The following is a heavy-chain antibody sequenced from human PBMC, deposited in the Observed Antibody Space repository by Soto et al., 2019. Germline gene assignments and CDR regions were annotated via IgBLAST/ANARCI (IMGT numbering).Heavy chain of an antibody. CDR2: INGDGSST. J-gene: IGHJ4*02. CDR3: ARDPRDGYHSPPDY. V-gene: IGHV3-74*01. CDR1: GFTFNSHW. D-gene: IGHD5-12*01. Sequence: GGSLRLSCVPSGFTFNSHWMHWVRQAPVKGLVWVSRINGDGSSTSYADSVRGRFTISRDNAKNTLYLQMNSLRAEDTAVYYCARDPRDGYHSPPDYWGQGTLVTVSS.